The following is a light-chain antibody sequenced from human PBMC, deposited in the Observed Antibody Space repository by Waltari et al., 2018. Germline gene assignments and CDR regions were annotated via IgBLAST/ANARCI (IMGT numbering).Light chain of an antibody. CDR3: QQTYTFPLT. CDR1: QCVDKW. CDR2: TAS. V-gene: IGKV1-12*01. Sequence: IQMTKSPSSVSASVGDRVTITCRASQCVDKWLAWYQQKPGKAPKLLIHTASTLHSGVPSRFSGSGSGTDFTLTISNLQPDDFAGYYCQQTYTFPLTFGQGTRLEIK. J-gene: IGKJ5*01.